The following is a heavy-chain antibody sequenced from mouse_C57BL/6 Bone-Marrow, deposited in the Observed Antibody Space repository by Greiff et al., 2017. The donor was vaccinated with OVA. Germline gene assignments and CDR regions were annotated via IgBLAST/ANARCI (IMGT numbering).Heavy chain of an antibody. CDR1: GYTFTDYE. Sequence: VKLQESGAELVRPGASVTLSCKASGYTFTDYEMHWVKQTPVHGLEWIGAIDPETGGTAYNQKFKGKAILTADKSSSTAYMELRSLTSEDSAVYYCTEGSYYGSYYYAMDYWGQGTSVTVSS. D-gene: IGHD1-1*01. V-gene: IGHV1-15*01. CDR2: IDPETGGT. CDR3: TEGSYYGSYYYAMDY. J-gene: IGHJ4*01.